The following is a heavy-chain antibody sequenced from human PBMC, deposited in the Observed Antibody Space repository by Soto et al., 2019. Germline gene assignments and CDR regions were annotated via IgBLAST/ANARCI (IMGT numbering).Heavy chain of an antibody. D-gene: IGHD3-10*01. V-gene: IGHV3-9*01. CDR3: AKDMAGEYYYGMDV. J-gene: IGHJ6*02. CDR1: GFTFDDYA. Sequence: PGGSLRLSCAASGFTFDDYAMHWVRQAPGKGLEWVSGISWNSGSIGYADSVKGRFTISRDNAKNSLYLQMNSLRAEDTALYYCAKDMAGEYYYGMDVWGQGTTVTVSS. CDR2: ISWNSGSI.